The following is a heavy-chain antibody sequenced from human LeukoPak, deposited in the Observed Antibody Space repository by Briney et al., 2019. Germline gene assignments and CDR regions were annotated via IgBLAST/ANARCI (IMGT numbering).Heavy chain of an antibody. CDR1: GYSFTGHY. D-gene: IGHD6-13*01. V-gene: IGHV1-2*02. CDR3: ARCTEGAGTYPLDY. J-gene: IGHJ4*02. CDR2: INPNSGDT. Sequence: ASVKVSCKTSGYSFTGHYMHWVPQAPGQGLEWIGWINPNSGDTNFAQKFHGRVTMIKDTSISTAYMEVSRLTSDDTAVYFCARCTEGAGTYPLDYWGQGTLVSVSS.